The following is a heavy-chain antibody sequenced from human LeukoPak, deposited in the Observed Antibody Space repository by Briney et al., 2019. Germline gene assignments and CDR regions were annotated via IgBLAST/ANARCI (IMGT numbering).Heavy chain of an antibody. CDR1: GYSFTSYW. Sequence: GESLKISCKGSGYSFTSYWIGWVRQMPGKGLEWMGIIYPGDSDTRYSPSFQGQVTISVDKSINTAYLQWSSLKASDTAMYYCTRRLSDWGRAYEFWGQGTLVTVSS. D-gene: IGHD3-16*01. CDR3: TRRLSDWGRAYEF. J-gene: IGHJ4*02. CDR2: IYPGDSDT. V-gene: IGHV5-51*01.